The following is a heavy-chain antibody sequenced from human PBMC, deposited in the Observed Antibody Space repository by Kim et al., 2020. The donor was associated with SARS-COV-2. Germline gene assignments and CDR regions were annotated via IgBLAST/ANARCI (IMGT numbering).Heavy chain of an antibody. V-gene: IGHV4-31*03. Sequence: SETLSLTCTVSGGSISSGGYYWSWIRQHPGKGLEWIGYIYYSGSTYYNPSLKSRVTISVDTSKNQFSLKLSSVTAADTAVYYCARDPVYYYDSSGPLDIWGQGTMVTVSS. D-gene: IGHD3-22*01. CDR2: IYYSGST. CDR1: GGSISSGGYY. J-gene: IGHJ3*02. CDR3: ARDPVYYYDSSGPLDI.